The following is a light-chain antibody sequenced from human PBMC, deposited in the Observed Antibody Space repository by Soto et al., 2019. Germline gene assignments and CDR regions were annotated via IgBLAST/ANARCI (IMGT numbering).Light chain of an antibody. Sequence: QSALTQPASLSGSPGQSITISCTGTTSDIGFYDYVSWYQQHPGQAPKLIIYDTDRPTGVSDRFSGSKSGSAAALTISGLQAADEADYYCGSYRDTNSVVFGTGTKVTVL. CDR1: TSDIGFYDY. CDR2: DT. V-gene: IGLV2-14*03. J-gene: IGLJ1*01. CDR3: GSYRDTNSVV.